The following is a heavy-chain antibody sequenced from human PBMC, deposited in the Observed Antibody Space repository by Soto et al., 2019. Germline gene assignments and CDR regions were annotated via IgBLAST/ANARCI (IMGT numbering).Heavy chain of an antibody. CDR2: ISSSSSYI. V-gene: IGHV3-21*01. Sequence: GGSLRLSCASSGFTFSSYSMNLVRQAPGKGLEWVSSISSSSSYIYYADSVKGRFTISRDNAKNSLYLQMNSLRAEDTAVYYCARDYDYIWGSYSHAFDIWGQGTMVTVSS. CDR3: ARDYDYIWGSYSHAFDI. J-gene: IGHJ3*02. CDR1: GFTFSSYS. D-gene: IGHD3-16*01.